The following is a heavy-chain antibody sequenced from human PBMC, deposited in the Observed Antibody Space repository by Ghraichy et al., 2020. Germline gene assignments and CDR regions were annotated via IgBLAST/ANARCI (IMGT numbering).Heavy chain of an antibody. CDR2: INHSGST. V-gene: IGHV4-34*01. J-gene: IGHJ6*02. Sequence: SETLSLTCAVYGGSFSGYYWSWIRQPPGKGLEWIGEINHSGSTNYNPSLKSRVTISVDTSKNQFSLKLSSVTAADTAVYYCARMKWYCSSTSCYSAYYYYGMDVWGQGTTVTVSS. CDR1: GGSFSGYY. D-gene: IGHD2-2*01. CDR3: ARMKWYCSSTSCYSAYYYYGMDV.